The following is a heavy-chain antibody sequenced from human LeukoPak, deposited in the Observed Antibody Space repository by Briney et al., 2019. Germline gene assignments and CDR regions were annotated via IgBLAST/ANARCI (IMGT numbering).Heavy chain of an antibody. D-gene: IGHD3-9*01. J-gene: IGHJ5*02. CDR1: GFTFSSYG. Sequence: QAGGSLRLSCAASGFTFSSYGMHWVRQAPGKGLEWVAVIWYDGSNKYYADSVKGRFTVSRDNSKNTLYLQMNSLRAEDTAVYYCARAGSVLRYFEGWLNWFDPWGQGTLVTVSS. CDR3: ARAGSVLRYFEGWLNWFDP. CDR2: IWYDGSNK. V-gene: IGHV3-33*08.